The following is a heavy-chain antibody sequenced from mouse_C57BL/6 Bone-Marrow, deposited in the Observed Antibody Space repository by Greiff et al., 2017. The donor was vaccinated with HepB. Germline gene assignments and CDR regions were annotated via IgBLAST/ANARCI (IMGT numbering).Heavy chain of an antibody. CDR1: GYTFTSYW. V-gene: IGHV1-52*01. J-gene: IGHJ4*01. Sequence: QVHVKQPGAELVRPGSSVKLSCKASGYTFTSYWMHWVKQRPIQGLEWIGNIDPSDSETHYNQKFKDKATLTVDKSSSTAYMQLSSLTSEDSAVYYCARAGRQLRLRDAMDYWGQGTSVTVSS. CDR2: IDPSDSET. D-gene: IGHD3-2*02. CDR3: ARAGRQLRLRDAMDY.